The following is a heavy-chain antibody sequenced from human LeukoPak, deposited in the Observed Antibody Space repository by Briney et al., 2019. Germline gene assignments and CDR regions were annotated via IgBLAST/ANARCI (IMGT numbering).Heavy chain of an antibody. V-gene: IGHV1-18*01. CDR2: ISAYNGNT. CDR1: GYTFTSYG. J-gene: IGHJ5*02. D-gene: IGHD2-2*01. CDR3: ARAGGGSSTSDWFDP. Sequence: ASVKVSCKASGYTFTSYGISWVRQAPGQGLEWMGWISAYNGNTNYAQKLQGRVTMTTDTSTCTAYMELRSLRSDDTAVYYCARAGGGSSTSDWFDPWGQGTLVTVSS.